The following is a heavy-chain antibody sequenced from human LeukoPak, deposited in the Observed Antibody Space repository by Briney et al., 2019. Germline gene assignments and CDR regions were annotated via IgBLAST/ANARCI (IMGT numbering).Heavy chain of an antibody. D-gene: IGHD6-13*01. Sequence: GGSLRLSCAVSGFTFSDYYMSWIRQAPGKGLEWVSYISSGGSTISHADSVKGRFTISRDNAENSLYLQMSSLRVEDTAVYYCARGSGWLPDYWGRGTLVTVSS. J-gene: IGHJ4*02. CDR3: ARGSGWLPDY. CDR2: ISSGGSTI. V-gene: IGHV3-11*04. CDR1: GFTFSDYY.